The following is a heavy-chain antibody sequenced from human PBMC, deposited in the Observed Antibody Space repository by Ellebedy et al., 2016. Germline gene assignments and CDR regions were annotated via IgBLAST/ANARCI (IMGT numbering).Heavy chain of an antibody. CDR3: ARDGIAAGG. J-gene: IGHJ4*02. Sequence: HTGGSLRLSCAASGFTFSNYWMHWVRQAPGKGLVWVSRIKSDGSITSYADSVKGRFTISRDNAKNTLYLQMNRSRAEDTAVYYCARDGIAAGGWGQGTQVTVSS. V-gene: IGHV3-74*01. D-gene: IGHD6-13*01. CDR2: IKSDGSIT. CDR1: GFTFSNYW.